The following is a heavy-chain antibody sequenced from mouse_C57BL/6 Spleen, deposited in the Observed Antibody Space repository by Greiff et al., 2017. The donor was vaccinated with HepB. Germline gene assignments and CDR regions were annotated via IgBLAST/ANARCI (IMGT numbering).Heavy chain of an antibody. CDR2: IYPGDGDT. D-gene: IGHD1-1*01. CDR3: ARYPPIYYYGSSPHWYFDV. CDR1: GYAFSSSW. J-gene: IGHJ1*03. Sequence: QVQLQQSGPELVKPGASVKISCKASGYAFSSSWMNWVKQRPGKGLEWIGRIYPGDGDTNYNGKFKGKATLTADKSSSTAYMQLSSLTSEDSAVYFCARYPPIYYYGSSPHWYFDVWGTGTTVTVSS. V-gene: IGHV1-82*01.